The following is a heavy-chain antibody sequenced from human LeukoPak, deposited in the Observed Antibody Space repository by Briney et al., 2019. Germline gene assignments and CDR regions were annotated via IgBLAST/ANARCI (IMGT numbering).Heavy chain of an antibody. D-gene: IGHD2-21*02. V-gene: IGHV1-18*01. J-gene: IGHJ3*02. Sequence: GASVKVSCKTSGYTFTTYNIAWVSQAPGQGLEWVGWVSTYNGNTDYAQTVQGRVAMTTGTSTNTAYMDLRSLRPDDTAVYYCARARGGDDLDAFDIWGQGTMVTVSS. CDR2: VSTYNGNT. CDR3: ARARGGDDLDAFDI. CDR1: GYTFTTYN.